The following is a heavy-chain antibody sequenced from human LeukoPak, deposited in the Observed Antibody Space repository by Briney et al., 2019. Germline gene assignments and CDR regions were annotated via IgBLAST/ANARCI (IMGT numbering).Heavy chain of an antibody. CDR2: IYYSGST. V-gene: IGHV4-59*01. Sequence: NPSETLSLTCTVSGGSISSYYWSWIRQPPGKGLEWIGYIYYSGSTNYNPSLKSRVTISVDTSKNQFSLKLSSVTAADTAVYYCARVSGSYSNYGMDVWGQGTTVTVSS. CDR3: ARVSGSYSNYGMDV. J-gene: IGHJ6*02. D-gene: IGHD1-26*01. CDR1: GGSISSYY.